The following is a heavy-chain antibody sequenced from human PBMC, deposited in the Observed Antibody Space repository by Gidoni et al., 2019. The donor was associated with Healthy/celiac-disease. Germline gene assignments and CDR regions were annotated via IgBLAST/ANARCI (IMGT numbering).Heavy chain of an antibody. D-gene: IGHD3-3*01. CDR3: ARVHYDFWSGYSGWYFDL. Sequence: QVQLQESGPGLVKPSQTLSLTCTVSGGSISSGAYYWSWIRQPPGKGLEWIGYIYYSGSTYYNPTLKSRVTISVDTSKNQFSLKLSSVTAADTAVYYCARVHYDFWSGYSGWYFDLWGRGTLVTVSS. J-gene: IGHJ2*01. CDR2: IYYSGST. V-gene: IGHV4-30-4*01. CDR1: GGSISSGAYY.